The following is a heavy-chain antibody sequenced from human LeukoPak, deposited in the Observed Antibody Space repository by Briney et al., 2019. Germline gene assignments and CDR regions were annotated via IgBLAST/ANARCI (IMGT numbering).Heavy chain of an antibody. CDR2: IRYDGSNE. D-gene: IGHD3-10*01. J-gene: IGHJ3*02. CDR1: GFTFSSYG. Sequence: PGGSLRLSCAASGFTFSSYGMHWVRQAPGKGLKWVAFIRYDGSNEYYADSVKGRFTISRDNSKNTLYLQMSSLRAEDTAVYYCADWFREAFDIWGQGTMVTVSS. CDR3: ADWFREAFDI. V-gene: IGHV3-30*02.